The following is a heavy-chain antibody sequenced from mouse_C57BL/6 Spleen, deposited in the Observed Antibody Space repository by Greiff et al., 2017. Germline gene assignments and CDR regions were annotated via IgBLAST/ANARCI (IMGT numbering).Heavy chain of an antibody. V-gene: IGHV5-17*01. CDR3: ARKSSGYGFDY. D-gene: IGHD3-2*02. Sequence: EVKLVESGGGLVKPGGSLKLSCAASGFTFSDYGMHWVRQAPEKGLEWVAYISRGSSTIYYADTVKGRFTISRDNAKNTLFLQMTSLRSEDTAMYYCARKSSGYGFDYWGQGTTLTVSS. CDR2: ISRGSSTI. CDR1: GFTFSDYG. J-gene: IGHJ2*01.